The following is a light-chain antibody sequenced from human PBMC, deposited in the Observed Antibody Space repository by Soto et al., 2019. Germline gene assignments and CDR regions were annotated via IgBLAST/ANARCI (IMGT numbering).Light chain of an antibody. Sequence: EIVLTQSPDTLSLSPGERATLSCRASQSVSSYLAWYQQRPGQAPRLLIYDASNRATGVPARFSGSGSGTDFTLTISSLQPEDFATYYCQQSYSTPPITFGQGTQLEIK. CDR3: QQSYSTPPIT. CDR2: DAS. CDR1: QSVSSY. V-gene: IGKV3-11*01. J-gene: IGKJ5*01.